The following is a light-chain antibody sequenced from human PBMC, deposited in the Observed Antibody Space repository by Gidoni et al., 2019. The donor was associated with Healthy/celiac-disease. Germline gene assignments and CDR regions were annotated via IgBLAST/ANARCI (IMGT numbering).Light chain of an antibody. J-gene: IGKJ1*01. CDR3: QQYYSTPT. V-gene: IGKV4-1*01. Sequence: DIVMTQSPDSLAVSLGERATINCKSSQSVLYSSNNKNYLAWYQQKPGQPPKLLIYWASTRESGVPERFSGGGSGTDFMLTISSLQAEDVAVYYCQQYYSTPTFGQGTKVEIK. CDR1: QSVLYSSNNKNY. CDR2: WAS.